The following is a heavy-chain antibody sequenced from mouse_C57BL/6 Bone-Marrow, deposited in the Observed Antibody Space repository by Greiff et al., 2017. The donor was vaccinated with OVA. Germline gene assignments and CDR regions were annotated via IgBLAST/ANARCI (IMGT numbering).Heavy chain of an antibody. J-gene: IGHJ3*01. V-gene: IGHV1-81*01. Sequence: QVHVKQSGAELARPGASVKLSCKASGYTFTSYGISWVKQRTGQGLEWIGEIYPRSGNTYYNEKFKGKATLNADKSSRTAYMELRSLTSEDSAVYVCARDYYGSSYPYWGQGTLVTVSA. D-gene: IGHD1-1*01. CDR3: ARDYYGSSYPY. CDR2: IYPRSGNT. CDR1: GYTFTSYG.